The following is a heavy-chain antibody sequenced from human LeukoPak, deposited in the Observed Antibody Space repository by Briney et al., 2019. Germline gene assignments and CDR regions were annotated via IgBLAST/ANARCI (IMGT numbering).Heavy chain of an antibody. J-gene: IGHJ4*02. CDR1: GLTFNSYA. CDR2: ISKSGEST. Sequence: GGSLRLSCTAAGLTFNSYAMNWFRQAPGKGLEWVSAISKSGESTYYADSVKGRFTISRDNSKNTQYLQMNSLRADDTAVYYCARGLPALFQFDYWGQGTLVTVSS. CDR3: ARGLPALFQFDY. D-gene: IGHD2-2*01. V-gene: IGHV3-23*01.